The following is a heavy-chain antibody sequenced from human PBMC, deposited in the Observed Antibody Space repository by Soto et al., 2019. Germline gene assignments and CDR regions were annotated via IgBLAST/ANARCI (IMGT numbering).Heavy chain of an antibody. D-gene: IGHD3-16*02. J-gene: IGHJ4*02. CDR3: AKDNQFVGFIVYSFDY. Sequence: QVQLVESGGGVVQPGRSLRLSCAASGFTFSSYGMHWVRQAPGKGLEWVAVISYDGSNKYYADSVKGRFTISRDNSKNTLYLQMNSLRAEDTAVYYGAKDNQFVGFIVYSFDYGGQGTLVTVSS. V-gene: IGHV3-30*18. CDR2: ISYDGSNK. CDR1: GFTFSSYG.